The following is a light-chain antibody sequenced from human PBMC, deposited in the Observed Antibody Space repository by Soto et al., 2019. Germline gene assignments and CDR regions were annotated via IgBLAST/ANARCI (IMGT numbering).Light chain of an antibody. CDR1: QGIAKY. CDR2: HAS. CDR3: QQSDNLPLT. V-gene: IGKV1-33*01. Sequence: DTQMTQSPSSLSASVGDRVTITCQASQGIAKYLHWYQQKPGQAPKLLIYHASNLQTGVPSRFSGSGSGTDFTFTISSLQPEDIATYYCQQSDNLPLTFGGGTKVEI. J-gene: IGKJ4*01.